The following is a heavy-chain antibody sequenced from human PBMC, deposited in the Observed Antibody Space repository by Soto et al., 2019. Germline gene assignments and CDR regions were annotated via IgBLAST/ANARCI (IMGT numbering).Heavy chain of an antibody. CDR1: GYTFTSYY. CDR3: ARLYSSGDDAFDI. D-gene: IGHD6-19*01. V-gene: IGHV1-46*01. CDR2: INPSGGST. Sequence: ASVKVSCTASGYTFTSYYIHWVRQAPGQGLEWMGIINPSGGSTSYAQKFQGRVTMTSDTSASTVFIEVSSLRSEDTAVYYCARLYSSGDDAFDIWGQ. J-gene: IGHJ3*02.